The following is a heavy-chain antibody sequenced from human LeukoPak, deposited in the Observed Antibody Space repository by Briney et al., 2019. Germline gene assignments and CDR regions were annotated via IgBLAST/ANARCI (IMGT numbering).Heavy chain of an antibody. CDR3: ATWDSGRYSQIDN. Sequence: SSETLSLTCTVSGGPVSSSSYYWGWVRQSPEKGLECIGTIYYAGDTYYNPSLESRLTISVDTSKNQFSLKLRSVTAVDTAVYYCATWDSGRYSQIDNWGQGTLVTVSS. CDR2: IYYAGDT. CDR1: GGPVSSSSYY. D-gene: IGHD1-26*01. V-gene: IGHV4-39*01. J-gene: IGHJ4*02.